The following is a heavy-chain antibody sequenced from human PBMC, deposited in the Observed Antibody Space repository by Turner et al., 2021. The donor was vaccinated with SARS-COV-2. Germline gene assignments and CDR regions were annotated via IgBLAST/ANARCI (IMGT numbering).Heavy chain of an antibody. Sequence: EVQLVESGGGLVQPGWSLRLSCAASGFTFSSYDMHWVRQATGKGLEGVSAIGTAGDTYYPGSVKGRFTISRENAKNSLYLQMNSLRAGDTAVYYCARGYYDSSGYRNWFDPWGQGTLVTVSS. D-gene: IGHD3-22*01. CDR2: IGTAGDT. V-gene: IGHV3-13*04. CDR3: ARGYYDSSGYRNWFDP. CDR1: GFTFSSYD. J-gene: IGHJ5*02.